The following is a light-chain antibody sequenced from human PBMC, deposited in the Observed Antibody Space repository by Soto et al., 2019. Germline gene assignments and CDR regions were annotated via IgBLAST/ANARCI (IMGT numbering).Light chain of an antibody. Sequence: QSALTQSASVSGSPGQSITISCTGTSSDLGKYNFVSWFQQHPGKAPKLVIYEVSNRPSGVSSRFSGSKSGSTASLTISGLQAEDEADYYCSSFTTRSTYIFXTGTKVTVL. CDR1: SSDLGKYNF. V-gene: IGLV2-14*01. CDR3: SSFTTRSTYI. CDR2: EVS. J-gene: IGLJ1*01.